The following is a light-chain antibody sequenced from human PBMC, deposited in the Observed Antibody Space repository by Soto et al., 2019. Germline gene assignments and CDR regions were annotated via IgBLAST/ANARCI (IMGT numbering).Light chain of an antibody. CDR3: QQLNSYPST. CDR1: QGVDNY. J-gene: IGKJ2*01. Sequence: DLQLTQSPSFLSASVGDRVTITCRASQGVDNYLAWYQQTPGKAPKLLIYAASTLQSGVPSRFSGSGSGTEFTLTISSLQPEDFATYYCQQLNSYPSTFGQGTKLEIK. CDR2: AAS. V-gene: IGKV1-9*01.